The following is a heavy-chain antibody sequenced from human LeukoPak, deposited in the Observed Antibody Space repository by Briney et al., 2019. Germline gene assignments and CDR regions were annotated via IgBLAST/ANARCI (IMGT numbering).Heavy chain of an antibody. V-gene: IGHV3-23*01. D-gene: IGHD3-22*01. J-gene: IGHJ2*01. Sequence: GGSLRLSCAASGFTFSIYGMSWVRQAPGRGLEWVSAMSGRGGSTYYADSVKGRFTISRDNSKNTLYLQMNSLRAEDTAVYYCAKDGYYDSSAYYYVRYFDLWGRGTLVTVSS. CDR3: AKDGYYDSSAYYYVRYFDL. CDR1: GFTFSIYG. CDR2: MSGRGGST.